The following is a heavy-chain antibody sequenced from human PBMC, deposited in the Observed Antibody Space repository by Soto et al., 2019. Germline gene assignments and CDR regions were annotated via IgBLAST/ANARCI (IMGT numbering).Heavy chain of an antibody. CDR1: GGSTSSSSYY. D-gene: IGHD6-19*01. J-gene: IGHJ4*02. V-gene: IGHV4-39*01. CDR2: IHYSGST. Sequence: QLQLQESGPGLVKPSETLSLTCTVSGGSTSSSSYYWGWIRQPPGKGLEWIGSIHYSGSTYYNPSLKSRVTISVDTSKNQFSLKLSSVTAADTAVYYCARQKQWLYYFDYWGQGTLVTVSS. CDR3: ARQKQWLYYFDY.